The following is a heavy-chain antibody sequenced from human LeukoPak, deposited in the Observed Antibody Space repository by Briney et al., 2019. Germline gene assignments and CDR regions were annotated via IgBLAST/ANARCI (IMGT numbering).Heavy chain of an antibody. J-gene: IGHJ4*02. V-gene: IGHV3-23*01. Sequence: QPGGSLRLSCAVSGFTLSSYAMSWVRQAPGKGLERVSSIHHSTETTYYTDSVKGRFTISRDSSRRTLYLQLTSLRAEDTAIYYCVRFSNSGSYLDSWGKGALVTVSS. D-gene: IGHD1-26*01. CDR3: VRFSNSGSYLDS. CDR1: GFTLSSYA. CDR2: IHHSTETT.